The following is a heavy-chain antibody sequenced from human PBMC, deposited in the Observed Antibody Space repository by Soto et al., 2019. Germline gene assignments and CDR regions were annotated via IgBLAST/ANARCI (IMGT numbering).Heavy chain of an antibody. D-gene: IGHD1-7*01. CDR1: GFTFSGSA. CDR3: TRSVTGPTAHFDY. V-gene: IGHV3-73*02. CDR2: MRRKANSYAT. J-gene: IGHJ4*02. Sequence: EVQLVESGGGLVQPGGSLKLSCAASGFTFSGSAMHLVRQASGKGLEGVGRMRRKANSYATAYAASVKGRFTITRHDSKNTAYLQMNSPKTEDTAVYSCTRSVTGPTAHFDYWGQGTLVTVSS.